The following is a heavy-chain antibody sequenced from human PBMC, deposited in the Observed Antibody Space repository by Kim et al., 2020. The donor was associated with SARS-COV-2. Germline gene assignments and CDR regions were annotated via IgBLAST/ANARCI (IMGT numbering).Heavy chain of an antibody. D-gene: IGHD3-10*01. V-gene: IGHV1-18*04. J-gene: IGHJ6*02. Sequence: ASVKVSCKASGYTFTSYGISWVRQAPGQGLEWMGWISAYNGNTNYAQKLQGRVTMTTDTSTSTAYMELRSLRSDDTAVYYCARDYREPMVRGVTKYYGMDVWGQGTTVTVSS. CDR2: ISAYNGNT. CDR3: ARDYREPMVRGVTKYYGMDV. CDR1: GYTFTSYG.